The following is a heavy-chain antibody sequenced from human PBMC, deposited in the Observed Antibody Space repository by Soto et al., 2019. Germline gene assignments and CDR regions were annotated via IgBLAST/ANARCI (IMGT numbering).Heavy chain of an antibody. D-gene: IGHD3-10*01. CDR3: ARVLYYGSGSYSPYGMDV. Sequence: QVQLVQSGAEVKKPGSSVKVSCKTSGVSFNNMGIGWVRQAPGQGLEWMGGVSPPFRTSNNARKFQGRISITADASTGTVNMELSSLTSEDTAQYYCARVLYYGSGSYSPYGMDVWGQGTTVTVSS. CDR2: VSPPFRTS. J-gene: IGHJ6*02. CDR1: GVSFNNMG. V-gene: IGHV1-69*01.